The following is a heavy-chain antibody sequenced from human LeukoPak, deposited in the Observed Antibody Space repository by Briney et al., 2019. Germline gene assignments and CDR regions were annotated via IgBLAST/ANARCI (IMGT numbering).Heavy chain of an antibody. CDR1: GFTFSSYW. D-gene: IGHD5-18*01. CDR2: INQDGGEK. CDR3: AREQQLWLF. J-gene: IGHJ4*02. Sequence: GGSLRLSCVASGFTFSSYWMSWVRQAPGKGLEWVANINQDGGEKYAVDSAKGRFTISRDNAKNSLYLQMNSLRAEDTAVYYCAREQQLWLFWGQGTLVTVSS. V-gene: IGHV3-7*01.